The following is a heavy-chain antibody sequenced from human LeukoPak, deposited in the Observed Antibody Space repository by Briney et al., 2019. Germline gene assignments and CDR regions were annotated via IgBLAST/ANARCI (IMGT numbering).Heavy chain of an antibody. Sequence: PGGSLRLSCAASGFTFSSYAMHWVRQAPGKGLEWVSAISGSGGSTYYADSVKGRFTISRDNSKNTLYLQMNSLRAEDTAVYYCAKDGEIVVVPAAPPDYWGQGTLVTVSS. CDR3: AKDGEIVVVPAAPPDY. J-gene: IGHJ4*02. D-gene: IGHD2-2*01. CDR1: GFTFSSYA. CDR2: ISGSGGST. V-gene: IGHV3-23*01.